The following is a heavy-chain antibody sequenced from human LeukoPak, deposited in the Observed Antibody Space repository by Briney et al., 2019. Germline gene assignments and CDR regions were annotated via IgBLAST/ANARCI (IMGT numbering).Heavy chain of an antibody. D-gene: IGHD3-10*01. CDR3: AKDGDGSADY. CDR2: ISYDGSNK. V-gene: IGHV3-30*18. Sequence: GGSLRLSCAASGFTFSSYGMHWVRQAPGKGLEWVAVISYDGSNKYYADSVKGRFTISRDNSKNTLYLQMNSLRAEDTAVYYCAKDGDGSADYWGQGTLVTVSP. CDR1: GFTFSSYG. J-gene: IGHJ4*02.